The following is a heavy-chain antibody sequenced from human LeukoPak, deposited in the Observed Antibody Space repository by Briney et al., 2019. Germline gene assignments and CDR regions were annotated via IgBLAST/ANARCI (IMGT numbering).Heavy chain of an antibody. D-gene: IGHD1/OR15-1a*01. Sequence: ASVNVSCTASGYTFTGYYMRWVRQAPGQGLEWMGWINPNSGGTNYAQKFQGWVTMTRDTSISTAYMELSRLRSDDTAVYYCARGLTYNWNSGYYFDYWGQGTLVTVSS. J-gene: IGHJ4*02. CDR1: GYTFTGYY. V-gene: IGHV1-2*04. CDR3: ARGLTYNWNSGYYFDY. CDR2: INPNSGGT.